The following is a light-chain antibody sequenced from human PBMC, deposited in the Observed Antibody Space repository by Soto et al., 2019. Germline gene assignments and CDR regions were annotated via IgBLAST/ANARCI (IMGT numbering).Light chain of an antibody. V-gene: IGKV3-20*01. CDR3: QQYGTSPLT. J-gene: IGKJ4*01. CDR1: QSLTRN. CDR2: DAS. Sequence: IVMTQSPATLSVSPGERVTLSCRASQSLTRNLAWYQHKPGQSPRLLIYDASSRATGIPDRFSGGGSGTDFTLTINRLEPEDFAIYYCQQYGTSPLTFGGGTKVDIK.